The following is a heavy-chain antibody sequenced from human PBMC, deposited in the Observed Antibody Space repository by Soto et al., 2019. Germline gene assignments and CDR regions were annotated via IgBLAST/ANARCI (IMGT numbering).Heavy chain of an antibody. J-gene: IGHJ5*02. CDR1: GGTFSSYA. CDR2: IIPIFGTA. V-gene: IGHV1-69*13. CDR3: ARAVGYNWIPSPPFDP. Sequence: ASVKVSCKASGGTFSSYAISWVRQAPGQGLEWMGGIIPIFGTANYAQKFQGRVTITADESTSTAYMELSSLRSEDTAVYYCARAVGYNWIPSPPFDPWGQGTLVTVSS. D-gene: IGHD1-20*01.